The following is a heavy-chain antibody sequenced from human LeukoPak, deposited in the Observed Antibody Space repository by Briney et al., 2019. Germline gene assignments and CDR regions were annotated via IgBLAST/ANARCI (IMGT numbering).Heavy chain of an antibody. CDR1: GYTFTSYA. D-gene: IGHD5-12*01. CDR2: INAGNGNT. J-gene: IGHJ4*02. Sequence: GASVKVSCKASGYTFTSYAMHWVRQAPGQRLEWMGWINAGNGNTKYSQKFQGRVTITRDTSASTAYMELSSLRSEDTAVYYCARDRGYSGHARPTPIGYWGQGTLVTVSS. CDR3: ARDRGYSGHARPTPIGY. V-gene: IGHV1-3*01.